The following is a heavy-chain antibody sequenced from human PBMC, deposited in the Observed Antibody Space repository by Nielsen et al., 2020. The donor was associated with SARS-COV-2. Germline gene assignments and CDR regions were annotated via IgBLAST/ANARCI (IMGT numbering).Heavy chain of an antibody. J-gene: IGHJ4*02. CDR3: AREGRYYSSGWYYFDY. D-gene: IGHD6-19*01. CDR1: GGSISSSSYY. CDR2: IYYSGST. Sequence: SETLSLTCTVSGGSISSSSYYWGWIRQPPGKGLEWIGSIYYSGSTYYNPSLKSRVTISVDTSKNQFSLKLSSVTAADTAVYYCAREGRYYSSGWYYFDYWGQGTLVTVSS. V-gene: IGHV4-39*07.